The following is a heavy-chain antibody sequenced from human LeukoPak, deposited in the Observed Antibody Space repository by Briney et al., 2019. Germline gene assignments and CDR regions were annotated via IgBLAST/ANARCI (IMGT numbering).Heavy chain of an antibody. V-gene: IGHV1-69*13. CDR2: IIPIFGTA. J-gene: IGHJ4*02. CDR3: ARSEVRGVITKSPFDY. CDR1: GGTFSSYA. Sequence: GASVKVSCKASGGTFSSYAISWVRQAPGQGLEWMGGIIPIFGTANYAQKFQGRVTITADESTSTAYMELSSPRSEDTAVYYCARSEVRGVITKSPFDYWGQGTLVTVSS. D-gene: IGHD3-10*01.